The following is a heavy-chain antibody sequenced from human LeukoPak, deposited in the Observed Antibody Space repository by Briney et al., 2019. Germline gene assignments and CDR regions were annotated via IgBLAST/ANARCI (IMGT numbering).Heavy chain of an antibody. V-gene: IGHV3-21*01. CDR2: ISSSSSYI. CDR3: ARGKPPRPYCSSTSCHHDY. Sequence: GSLRLSCAASGFTFSSYSMNWVRQAPGKGLEWVSSISSSSSYIYYADSVMGRFTISRDNAKNSLYLQMNSLRAEDTAVYYCARGKPPRPYCSSTSCHHDYWGQGTLVTVSS. D-gene: IGHD2-2*01. J-gene: IGHJ4*02. CDR1: GFTFSSYS.